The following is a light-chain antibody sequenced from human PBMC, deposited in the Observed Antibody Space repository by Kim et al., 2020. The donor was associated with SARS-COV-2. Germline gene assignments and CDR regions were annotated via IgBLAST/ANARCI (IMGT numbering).Light chain of an antibody. CDR1: ISNY. CDR2: VAS. V-gene: IGKV1-9*01. Sequence: ISNYLAWYQQKPGKAPKLLIYVASTLHSGVPPRFSGGGSGTEFTLTISSLQPEDCATYYCQQLNTYPLTFGGGTKVDIK. CDR3: QQLNTYPLT. J-gene: IGKJ4*01.